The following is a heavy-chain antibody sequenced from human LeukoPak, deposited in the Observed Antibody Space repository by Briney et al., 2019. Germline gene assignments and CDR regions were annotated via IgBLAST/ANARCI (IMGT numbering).Heavy chain of an antibody. CDR1: GFTFDDYG. CDR3: AKNWNYYYYMDV. Sequence: WSGGSLRLSCAASGFTFDDYGMSWVRQAPGKGLEWVSGINWNGGSTGYADSVKGRFTIPRDNAKNSLYLQMNSLRAEDTALYYCAKNWNYYYYMDVWGKGTTVTVSS. V-gene: IGHV3-20*04. CDR2: INWNGGST. J-gene: IGHJ6*03. D-gene: IGHD1-1*01.